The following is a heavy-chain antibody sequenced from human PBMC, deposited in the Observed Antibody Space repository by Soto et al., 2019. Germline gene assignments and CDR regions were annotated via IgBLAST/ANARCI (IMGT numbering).Heavy chain of an antibody. CDR2: ITTSSHTI. CDR1: GFTFSSYS. Sequence: ETLSLSCAASGFTFSSYSMDWVRQAPGQGLEWISYITTSSHTIYYADSVRGRFTISRDNAKNSLFLQMNSLRDEDTAVYYCARHGIQVSHDVWGQGTTVTVSS. V-gene: IGHV3-48*02. J-gene: IGHJ6*02. CDR3: ARHGIQVSHDV. D-gene: IGHD5-18*01.